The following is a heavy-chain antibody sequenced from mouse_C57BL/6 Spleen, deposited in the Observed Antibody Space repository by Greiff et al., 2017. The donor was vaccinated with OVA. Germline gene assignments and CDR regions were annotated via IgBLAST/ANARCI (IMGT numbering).Heavy chain of an antibody. J-gene: IGHJ4*01. D-gene: IGHD1-1*01. CDR2: ISYDGSN. Sequence: EVQLQESGPGLVKPSQSLSLTCSVTGYSITSGYYWNWIRQFPGNKLEWMGYISYDGSNNYNPSLKNRISITRDTSKNQFFLKLNSVTTEDTATYYCARDKRPVHARDYWGQGTSVTVSS. CDR1: GYSITSGYY. V-gene: IGHV3-6*01. CDR3: ARDKRPVHARDY.